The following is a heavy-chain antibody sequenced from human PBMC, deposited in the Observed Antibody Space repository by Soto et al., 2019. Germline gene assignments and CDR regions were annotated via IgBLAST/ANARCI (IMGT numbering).Heavy chain of an antibody. CDR2: ISGNSGNT. CDR1: GFTFGNYA. CDR3: AKFPLSRRYFDY. Sequence: GGSLRLSCAASGFTFGNYAMNWVRQAPGKGLEWVSSISGNSGNTYFADSVKGRFTISRDNSKNTLYLQLNSLRADDTAVYYCAKFPLSRRYFDYWGQGTLVTVPS. D-gene: IGHD3-16*02. V-gene: IGHV3-23*01. J-gene: IGHJ4*02.